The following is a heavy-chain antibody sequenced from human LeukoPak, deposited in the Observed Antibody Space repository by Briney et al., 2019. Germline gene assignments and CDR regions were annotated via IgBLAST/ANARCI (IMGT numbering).Heavy chain of an antibody. CDR1: GFSFSSYE. D-gene: IGHD2-8*02. J-gene: IGHJ4*02. Sequence: GGSLRLSCAASGFSFSSYEMNWVRQAPGKGLEWVSYIYSSGSPIRYADSVKGRFTISRDNSKNTLFLQMNSLRAEDTAVYYCAKDLLVGPTDYWGQGTLVTVSS. CDR3: AKDLLVGPTDY. V-gene: IGHV3-48*03. CDR2: IYSSGSPI.